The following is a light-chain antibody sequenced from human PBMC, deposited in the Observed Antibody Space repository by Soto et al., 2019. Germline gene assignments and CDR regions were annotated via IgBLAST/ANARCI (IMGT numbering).Light chain of an antibody. CDR2: AAS. CDR1: QSISSY. V-gene: IGKV1-39*01. CDR3: QQSYSTPIT. J-gene: IGKJ5*01. Sequence: DIQMTQSPSSLSASLVDRFTITCRASQSISSYLNWYQQKPGKAPKLLIYAASSLQSGIPSRFSGSGSGTDFTLTISSLQPEDFATYYCQQSYSTPITFGQGTRLEIK.